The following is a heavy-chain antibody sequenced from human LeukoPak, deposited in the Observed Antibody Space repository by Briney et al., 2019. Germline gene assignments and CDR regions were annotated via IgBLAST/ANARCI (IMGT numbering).Heavy chain of an antibody. D-gene: IGHD3/OR15-3a*01. CDR3: TPEADLWVFRLDY. CDR1: GFTFSGSA. Sequence: GGSLRLSCAASGFTFSGSAMHWVRQASGKGLEWVGRIRSKANSYATAYAASVKGRFTISRDDSKNTAYLQMNSLKTEDTAVYYCTPEADLWVFRLDYWGQGTLVTVSS. J-gene: IGHJ4*02. V-gene: IGHV3-73*01. CDR2: IRSKANSYAT.